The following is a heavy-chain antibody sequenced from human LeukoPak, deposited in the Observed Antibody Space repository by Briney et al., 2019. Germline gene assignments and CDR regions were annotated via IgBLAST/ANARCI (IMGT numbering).Heavy chain of an antibody. Sequence: ASVEVSCKASGYTFTSYGISWVRQAPGQGLEWMGWISADNGNTKYAQKLQGRVTMTADTSTSTVYMELRSLRSDDTAVYYCARDYYESSGYYEDCFDPWGQGTLVTVSS. J-gene: IGHJ5*02. CDR1: GYTFTSYG. V-gene: IGHV1-18*01. CDR2: ISADNGNT. D-gene: IGHD3-22*01. CDR3: ARDYYESSGYYEDCFDP.